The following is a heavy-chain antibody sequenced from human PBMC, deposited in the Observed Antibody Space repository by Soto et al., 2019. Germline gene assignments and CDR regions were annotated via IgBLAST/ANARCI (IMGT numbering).Heavy chain of an antibody. CDR3: AKDDMGANYYYYGMDV. CDR1: GFTFISYG. CDR2: ISYDGSNK. J-gene: IGHJ6*02. V-gene: IGHV3-30*18. Sequence: GGSLRLSCAASGFTFISYGMHWVRQAPGKGLEGVAVISYDGSNKYYADSGKARFTISRDNSKNTLYLQMNRMRAEDTAVYYCAKDDMGANYYYYGMDVWGQGNTVTVSS. D-gene: IGHD2-15*01.